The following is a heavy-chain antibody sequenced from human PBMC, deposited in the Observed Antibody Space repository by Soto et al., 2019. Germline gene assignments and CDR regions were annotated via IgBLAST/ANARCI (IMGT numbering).Heavy chain of an antibody. Sequence: EVQLVESGGGLVQPGGSLRLSCAASGFTVSSNYMSWVRQAPGKGLEWVSVIYSGGSTYYADSVKGRFTISRHNSKNTLYLQMNSLRAEDTAVYYCARIHTTVTTPSYFDYWGQGTLVTVSS. D-gene: IGHD4-17*01. CDR3: ARIHTTVTTPSYFDY. CDR1: GFTVSSNY. CDR2: IYSGGST. V-gene: IGHV3-53*04. J-gene: IGHJ4*02.